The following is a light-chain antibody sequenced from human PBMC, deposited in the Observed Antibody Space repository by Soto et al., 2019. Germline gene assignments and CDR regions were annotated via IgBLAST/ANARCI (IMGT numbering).Light chain of an antibody. CDR1: QSFSSSY. J-gene: IGKJ3*01. CDR2: GAT. V-gene: IGKV3-20*01. Sequence: EIVLTQSPGTLSLSPGERATLSCRASQSFSSSYLAWYQQKHGQAPRLLIYGATSRATGIPDRFSGSGSGTDFTLTISRLQPEDLAVYYCQQYGSPPFTFGPGTKVDI. CDR3: QQYGSPPFT.